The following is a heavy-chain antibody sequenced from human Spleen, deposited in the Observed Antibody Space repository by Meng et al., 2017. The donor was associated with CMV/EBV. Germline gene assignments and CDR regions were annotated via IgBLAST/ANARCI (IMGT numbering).Heavy chain of an antibody. CDR1: GGTFSSYA. V-gene: IGHV1-69*12. D-gene: IGHD1-26*01. CDR2: IIPIFGTA. Sequence: QVRLWQAGAEGKKPGSSVKVDCKASGGTFSSYAISWVRQAPGQGLEWMGGIIPIFGTANYAQKFQGRVTITADESTFTAYMVRSSLRSEDTAVYYCSRGRSGSYSGSAFWGQGTLVTVSS. CDR3: SRGRSGSYSGSAF. J-gene: IGHJ4*02.